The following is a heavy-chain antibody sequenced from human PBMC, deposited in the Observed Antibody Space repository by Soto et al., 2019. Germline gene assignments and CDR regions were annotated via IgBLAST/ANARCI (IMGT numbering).Heavy chain of an antibody. CDR1: GLTFSGNY. J-gene: IGHJ4*02. CDR2: IYSGGST. D-gene: IGHD3-22*01. Sequence: GGSLRLSCAASGLTFSGNYMSWVRQAPGKGLEWVSVIYSGGSTYYADSVKGRFTISRDNSKNTVYLQMNSLRAEDTDIYYCAREPNNYDVTTGFDYWGQGPLGTVS. CDR3: AREPNNYDVTTGFDY. V-gene: IGHV3-53*01.